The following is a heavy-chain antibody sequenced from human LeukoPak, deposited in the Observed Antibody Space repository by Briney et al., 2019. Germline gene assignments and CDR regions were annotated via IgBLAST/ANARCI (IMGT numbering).Heavy chain of an antibody. CDR3: AKVGGTPSSSSYFDY. CDR1: GFIFSSYY. Sequence: PGGSLRLSCAASGFIFSSYYMSWVRQAPGKGLEWVALINPDGSERYYVDSVKGRFTTSRDNARNSLYLQMNSLRAEDTAVYYCAKVGGTPSSSSYFDYWGQGTLVTVSS. V-gene: IGHV3-7*03. J-gene: IGHJ4*02. CDR2: INPDGSER. D-gene: IGHD6-6*01.